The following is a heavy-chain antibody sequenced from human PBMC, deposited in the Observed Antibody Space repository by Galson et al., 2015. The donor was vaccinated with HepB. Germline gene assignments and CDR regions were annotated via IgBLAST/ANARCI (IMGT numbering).Heavy chain of an antibody. CDR3: ARDTLDTAMGPYYYYGMDV. CDR1: GYTFTSYY. D-gene: IGHD5-18*01. V-gene: IGHV1-46*01. Sequence: SVKVSCKASGYTFTSYYMHWVRQAPGQGLEWMGIINPSGGSTSHAQKFQGRVTITADESTSTAYMELSSLRSEDTAVYYCARDTLDTAMGPYYYYGMDVWGQGTTVTVSS. CDR2: INPSGGST. J-gene: IGHJ6*02.